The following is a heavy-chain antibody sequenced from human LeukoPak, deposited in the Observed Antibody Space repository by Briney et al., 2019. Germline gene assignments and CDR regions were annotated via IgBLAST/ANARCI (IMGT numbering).Heavy chain of an antibody. V-gene: IGHV4-59*08. J-gene: IGHJ4*02. CDR1: GGSISSYY. D-gene: IGHD6-19*01. Sequence: SETLSLTCTVSGGSISSYYWSWIRQPPGKGLEWIGYICYSGSTNYNPSLKSRVTISVDTSKNQFSLKLSSVTAADTAVYYCARQGSFFDYWGQGTLVTVSS. CDR3: ARQGSFFDY. CDR2: ICYSGST.